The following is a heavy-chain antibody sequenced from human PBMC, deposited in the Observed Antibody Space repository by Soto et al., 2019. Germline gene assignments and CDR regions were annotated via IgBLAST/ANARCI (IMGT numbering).Heavy chain of an antibody. Sequence: SETLSLTCTVSGDSVNSNNVYWGWVRQPPGRRLEFIGNVYYSGITYYNPAFESRVTISVDTSKNQFSLRLTSVTAADTAVYYCARHFGSGVREIAFWGRGTLVPVSS. J-gene: IGHJ4*02. CDR3: ARHFGSGVREIAF. CDR2: VYYSGIT. D-gene: IGHD3-10*01. CDR1: GDSVNSNNVY. V-gene: IGHV4-39*01.